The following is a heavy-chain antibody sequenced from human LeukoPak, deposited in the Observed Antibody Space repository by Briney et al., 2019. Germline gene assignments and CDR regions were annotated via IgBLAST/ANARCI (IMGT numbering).Heavy chain of an antibody. Sequence: GGSLRLSCGASGFTFSSYAMSWVRQGPGKGLEWVSAISSSGGTTYYAASVKGRFTISRDNSKNTLYLQMNSLRAEDTAVYYCARVRYCSSTSCYDLDYWGQGTLFTVSS. D-gene: IGHD2-2*01. V-gene: IGHV3-23*01. CDR2: ISSSGGTT. CDR3: ARVRYCSSTSCYDLDY. J-gene: IGHJ4*02. CDR1: GFTFSSYA.